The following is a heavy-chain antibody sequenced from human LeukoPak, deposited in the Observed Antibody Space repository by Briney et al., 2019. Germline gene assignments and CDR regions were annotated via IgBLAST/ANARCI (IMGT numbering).Heavy chain of an antibody. CDR3: ARDIEAAGLFLDY. D-gene: IGHD6-13*01. J-gene: IGHJ4*02. V-gene: IGHV3-7*01. CDR2: IKEDGSEK. Sequence: GGSLRLSCAASGFTFSTFWMSWVRQAPGKGLEWVANIKEDGSEKYYVDSVKGRFTISRDNAKNSLYLQMNSLRAEDTAVYYCARDIEAAGLFLDYWGQGTLVTVSS. CDR1: GFTFSTFW.